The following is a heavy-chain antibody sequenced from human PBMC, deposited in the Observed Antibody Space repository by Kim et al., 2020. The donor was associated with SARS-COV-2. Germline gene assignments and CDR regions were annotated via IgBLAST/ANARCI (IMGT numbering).Heavy chain of an antibody. CDR2: ISWNNGSK. J-gene: IGHJ3*01. CDR1: GFTFGDYA. CDR3: SKDNSGSYSLGAFDL. D-gene: IGHD1-26*01. V-gene: IGHV3-9*01. Sequence: GGSLRLSCAASGFTFGDYAMHWVRQAPGKGLEWVSGISWNNGSKVYADSVKGRVTICRDNAKNSLYLQMNRLRAEDTALYYCSKDNSGSYSLGAFDLCG.